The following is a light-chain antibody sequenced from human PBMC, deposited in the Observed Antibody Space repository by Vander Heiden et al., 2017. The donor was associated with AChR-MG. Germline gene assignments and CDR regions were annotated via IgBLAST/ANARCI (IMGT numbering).Light chain of an antibody. J-gene: IGKJ4*01. CDR1: QSVSSY. CDR3: QQRSNWPPVT. Sequence: EIVLTQSPATLSLSPGERATLSCRASQSVSSYLAGYQQKPGQAPRILIYDASNRATGIPARFSGSGSGTDFTLTISSREPEDFAVYYCQQRSNWPPVTFGGGTKVEIK. CDR2: DAS. V-gene: IGKV3-11*01.